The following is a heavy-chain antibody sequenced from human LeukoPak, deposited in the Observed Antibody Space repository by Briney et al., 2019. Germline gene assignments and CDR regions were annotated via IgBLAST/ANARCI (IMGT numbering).Heavy chain of an antibody. CDR3: AKDSPKWDVQPVDY. CDR1: GFTFSSYA. CDR2: ISGNGGST. D-gene: IGHD1-1*01. V-gene: IGHV3-23*01. Sequence: GGSLRLSCAASGFTFSSYAMTWVRQAPRKGLEWVSTISGNGGSTDYADSVKGRFSISRDNSKNTLYLQMNSLRAEDTAVYYCAKDSPKWDVQPVDYWGQGTLVTVSS. J-gene: IGHJ4*02.